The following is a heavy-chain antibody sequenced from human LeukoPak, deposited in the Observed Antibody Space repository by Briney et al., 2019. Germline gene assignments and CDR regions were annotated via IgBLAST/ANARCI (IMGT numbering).Heavy chain of an antibody. D-gene: IGHD3-16*02. CDR3: ARSGLDYVWGSYRYTHFDY. V-gene: IGHV4-39*07. J-gene: IGHJ4*02. CDR2: IYYSGST. Sequence: SETLSLTCTDSGGSISSSSYYWGWIRQPPGKGLEWIGSIYYSGSTYYNPSLKSRVTISVDTSKNQFSLKLSSVTAADTAVYYCARSGLDYVWGSYRYTHFDYWGQGTLVTVSS. CDR1: GGSISSSSYY.